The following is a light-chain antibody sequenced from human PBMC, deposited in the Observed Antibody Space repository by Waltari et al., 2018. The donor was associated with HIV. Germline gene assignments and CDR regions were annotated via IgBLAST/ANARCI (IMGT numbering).Light chain of an antibody. V-gene: IGKV4-1*01. Sequence: DIVVTQYPEAVPVSLGERATINCKHSKSGLYSSDNNNYLGWYQQKPGQPPKLLIYWASPRASGVPDRFSGSGSATDFTLTISSLQAEDVAVYYCQQYYGIPTFGAGTKVEIK. CDR3: QQYYGIPT. J-gene: IGKJ4*01. CDR2: WAS. CDR1: KSGLYSSDNNNY.